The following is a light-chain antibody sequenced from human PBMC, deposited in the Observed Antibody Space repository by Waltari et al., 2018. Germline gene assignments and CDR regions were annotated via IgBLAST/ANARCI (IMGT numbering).Light chain of an antibody. CDR1: SSDVGGSNH. Sequence: QSALTQPPSPSGSPGQSVTISCIGTSSDVGGSNHFPWDQHHPGKAPKLMIFEVSKRPSGVPDRFSGSKSGNTASLTVSGLQAEDEADYYCSSYAGSNILYVFGTGTKVTVL. J-gene: IGLJ1*01. CDR2: EVS. CDR3: SSYAGSNILYV. V-gene: IGLV2-8*01.